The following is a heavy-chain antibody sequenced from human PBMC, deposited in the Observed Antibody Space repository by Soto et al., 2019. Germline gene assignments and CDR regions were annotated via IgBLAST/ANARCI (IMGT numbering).Heavy chain of an antibody. CDR1: GFTFRDYA. CDR2: ITGSSSNL. CDR3: AKGGAVYGLLTHDY. V-gene: IGHV3-23*01. J-gene: IGHJ4*02. Sequence: EVQLLESGGGLEQTGGSLRLSCAASGFTFRDYAMSWVRQAPGKGLEWVTTITGSSSNLYYSDSVKGRFAISRDNSKNTLYLQMDSLTAEDTAVYYCAKGGAVYGLLTHDYGVQGTLVTVSS. D-gene: IGHD3-9*01.